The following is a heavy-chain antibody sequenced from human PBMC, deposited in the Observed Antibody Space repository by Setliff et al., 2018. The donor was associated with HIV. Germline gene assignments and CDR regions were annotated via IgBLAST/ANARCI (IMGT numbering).Heavy chain of an antibody. CDR3: ARVWLYYYGSGPEAPFDY. CDR2: INPNSGGT. V-gene: IGHV1-2*06. CDR1: GYPFSGYY. J-gene: IGHJ4*02. Sequence: ASVKVSCKASGYPFSGYYMHWVRQAPGQGLEWMGRINPNSGGTNCAQKFQGRVTMTRDTSISTAYMELSRLRSDDTAVYYCARVWLYYYGSGPEAPFDYGGQGTLVTVS. D-gene: IGHD3-10*01.